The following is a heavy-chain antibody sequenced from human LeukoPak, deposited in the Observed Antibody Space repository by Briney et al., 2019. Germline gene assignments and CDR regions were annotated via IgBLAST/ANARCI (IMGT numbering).Heavy chain of an antibody. CDR1: GFTFSDYY. J-gene: IGHJ4*02. D-gene: IGHD3-10*01. V-gene: IGHV3-11*05. Sequence: GGSLRLSCAASGFTFSDYYMSWIRQAPGKGLEWVSYISSSDDFSYYADFVRGRFTISRDNSRNSLYLQMNSLRAVDTAVYYCVRDSEIGSISYFETWGQGTLVTVSS. CDR2: ISSSDDFS. CDR3: VRDSEIGSISYFET.